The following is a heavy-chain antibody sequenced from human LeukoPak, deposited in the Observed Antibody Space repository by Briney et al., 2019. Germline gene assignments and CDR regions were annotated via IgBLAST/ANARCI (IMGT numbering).Heavy chain of an antibody. V-gene: IGHV1-2*02. CDR1: GYIFSGYY. CDR3: ARDQVGAARFDS. Sequence: ASVKVSCKASGYIFSGYYMHWVRQAPGQGLEWVGWINPNSGDTNYAQKFQGRVTMTRDTSISTAYMELSRLRSDDTAVYYCARDQVGAARFDSWGQGTLVTVSP. CDR2: INPNSGDT. J-gene: IGHJ4*02. D-gene: IGHD2-15*01.